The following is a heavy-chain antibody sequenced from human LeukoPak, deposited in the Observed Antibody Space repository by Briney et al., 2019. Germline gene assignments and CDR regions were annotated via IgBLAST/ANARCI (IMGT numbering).Heavy chain of an antibody. CDR3: ARDRFRRESYYAYFDY. Sequence: ASVKVSCKASGYTFTGYYMHWLRQAPGQGLEWMGRINPNSGGTNYAQKFQGRVTMTRDTSISTAYMELSRLRSDDTAVYYCARDRFRRESYYAYFDYWGQGTLVTVSS. V-gene: IGHV1-2*06. CDR2: INPNSGGT. J-gene: IGHJ4*02. D-gene: IGHD1-26*01. CDR1: GYTFTGYY.